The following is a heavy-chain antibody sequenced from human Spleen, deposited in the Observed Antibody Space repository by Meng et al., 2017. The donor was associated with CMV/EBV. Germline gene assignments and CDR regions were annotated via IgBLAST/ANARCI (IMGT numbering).Heavy chain of an antibody. CDR3: TKGGPYGSYFDY. CDR2: IVSHSGGGTI. Sequence: ASGFTFSSYAMHWVRQAPGKGLEWIGRIVSHSGGGTIDYAGPVQGRFIISRDDSTNTLYLEMNSLKTEDTGSYYCTKGGPYGSYFDYWGQGALVTVSS. D-gene: IGHD1-26*01. V-gene: IGHV3-15*04. J-gene: IGHJ4*02. CDR1: GFTFSSYA.